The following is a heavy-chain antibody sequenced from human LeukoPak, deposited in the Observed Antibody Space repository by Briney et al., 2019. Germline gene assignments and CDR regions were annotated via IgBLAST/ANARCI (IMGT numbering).Heavy chain of an antibody. CDR1: GGTFSSYA. J-gene: IGHJ5*02. CDR2: IIPTFGTA. V-gene: IGHV1-69*05. Sequence: ASVKVSCKAFGGTFSSYAISWVRQAPGQGLEWMGGIIPTFGTANYAQKFQGRVTITTDESTSTAYMELSSLRSEDTAVYYCARLPYYYDSSGYHWFDPWGQGTLVTVSS. CDR3: ARLPYYYDSSGYHWFDP. D-gene: IGHD3-22*01.